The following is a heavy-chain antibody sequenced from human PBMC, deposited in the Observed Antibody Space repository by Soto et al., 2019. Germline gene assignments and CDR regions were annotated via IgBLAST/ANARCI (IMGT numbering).Heavy chain of an antibody. Sequence: QVQLVQSGAEVKKPGASVKVSCKASGYTFTSYYMHWVRQAPGQGLEWMGIINPSGGSTSYVQKFQGRATMTGDTSTSTVYMALSSPRSEATAVYYCARSYGGNSRIGSRYFDLWGRGTLVTVSS. CDR1: GYTFTSYY. CDR2: INPSGGST. CDR3: ARSYGGNSRIGSRYFDL. V-gene: IGHV1-46*01. D-gene: IGHD2-21*02. J-gene: IGHJ2*01.